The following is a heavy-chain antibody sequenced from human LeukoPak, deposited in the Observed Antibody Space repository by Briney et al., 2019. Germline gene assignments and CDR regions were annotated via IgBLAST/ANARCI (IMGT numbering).Heavy chain of an antibody. Sequence: SETLSLTCTVSGSSISSGDYYWSWIRQPPGKGLEWIGYIYYSGSTYYNPSLKSRVTISVDTSKNQFSLKLSSVTAADTAVYYCARARVRGDAFDIWGQGTMVTVSS. CDR2: IYYSGST. CDR1: GSSISSGDYY. CDR3: ARARVRGDAFDI. D-gene: IGHD3-10*01. J-gene: IGHJ3*02. V-gene: IGHV4-30-4*08.